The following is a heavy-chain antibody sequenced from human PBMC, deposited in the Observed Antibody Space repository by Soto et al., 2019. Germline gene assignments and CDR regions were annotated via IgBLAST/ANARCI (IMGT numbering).Heavy chain of an antibody. V-gene: IGHV3-30*18. Sequence: QVHLVESGGGVVQPGRSLRLSCAASGFTFSSYDMHWVRQAPGKGLEWVAVIPYDGSNEYYADSVKGRFTISRDLTKNTLYLQMNSLRTEDTAVYYRAKGGNGSGNLLVYWGQGTLVTVSS. CDR2: IPYDGSNE. CDR1: GFTFSSYD. J-gene: IGHJ4*02. D-gene: IGHD3-3*01. CDR3: AKGGNGSGNLLVY.